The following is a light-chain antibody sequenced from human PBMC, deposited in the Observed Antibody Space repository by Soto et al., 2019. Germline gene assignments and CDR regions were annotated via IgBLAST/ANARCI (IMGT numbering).Light chain of an antibody. CDR2: GVY. V-gene: IGKV3-15*01. Sequence: EIVMTQSPATLSVSPGERATLSCRASQRISNNLAWYQQKPGQAARLLIYGVYSRATGVPARFSGSGSGTEFTLTISSLQSEDFAVYYCQQYNEWPGCTFGQGTKLEIK. CDR1: QRISNN. CDR3: QQYNEWPGCT. J-gene: IGKJ2*02.